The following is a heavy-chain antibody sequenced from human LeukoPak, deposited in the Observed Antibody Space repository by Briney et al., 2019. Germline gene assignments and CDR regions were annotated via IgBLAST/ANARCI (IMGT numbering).Heavy chain of an antibody. J-gene: IGHJ4*02. CDR2: IYYSGNT. CDR3: ARVLRPMASQYYFDY. V-gene: IGHV4-59*01. Sequence: PPATPPLSCLDTGASINICNWSGSRPHPGKGLEWIGYIYYSGNTIYKHSLKSRVTISRDTSKNQFSLKLSSVTAADTAVYYCARVLRPMASQYYFDYWGQGTLVTVSS. CDR1: GASINICN. D-gene: IGHD3-10*01.